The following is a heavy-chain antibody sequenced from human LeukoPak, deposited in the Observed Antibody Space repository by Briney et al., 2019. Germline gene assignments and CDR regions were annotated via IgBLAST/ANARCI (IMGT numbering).Heavy chain of an antibody. D-gene: IGHD3-10*01. CDR2: LYSGSDT. CDR1: GFTVSTNY. J-gene: IGHJ2*01. V-gene: IGHV3-53*01. Sequence: GGSLRLSCAASGFTVSTNYMNWVRQAPGKRLEWVAILYSGSDTYYADSVKGRFTISRDSSKNILSLQMNNLRAEDTAVYYCARVGDHFHWYLDLWGRGTLVTVSS. CDR3: ARVGDHFHWYLDL.